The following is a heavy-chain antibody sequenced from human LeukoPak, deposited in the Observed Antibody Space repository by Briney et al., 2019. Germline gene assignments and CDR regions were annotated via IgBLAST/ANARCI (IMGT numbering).Heavy chain of an antibody. J-gene: IGHJ4*02. V-gene: IGHV3-11*04. D-gene: IGHD5-24*01. CDR1: GFTFSDYY. CDR2: ISSSGSAF. CDR3: ARGDGYNWVYFDY. Sequence: PGGSLRLSCAISGFTFSDYYMSWIRQAPGKGLEWISYISSSGSAFYYADSVKGRFTISRDNAKNSLYLQMNSLRAEDTAVYYCARGDGYNWVYFDYWGQGTLVTVSS.